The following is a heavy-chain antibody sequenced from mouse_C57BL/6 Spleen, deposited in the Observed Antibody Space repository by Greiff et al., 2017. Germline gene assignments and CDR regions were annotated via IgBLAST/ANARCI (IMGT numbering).Heavy chain of an antibody. Sequence: QVTLKQSGTELVKPGASVKLSCKASGYTFTSYWMHWVKQRPGQGLEWIGNINPSNGGTNYNEKFKSKATLTVDKSSSTAYMQLSSLTSEDSAVYDCARVEGYYLSRIRLDYWGQGTSVTVSS. CDR3: ARVEGYYLSRIRLDY. CDR1: GYTFTSYW. V-gene: IGHV1-53*01. CDR2: INPSNGGT. D-gene: IGHD1-1*01. J-gene: IGHJ4*01.